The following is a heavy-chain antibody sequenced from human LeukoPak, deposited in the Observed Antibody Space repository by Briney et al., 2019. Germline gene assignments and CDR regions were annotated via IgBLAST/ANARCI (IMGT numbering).Heavy chain of an antibody. J-gene: IGHJ4*02. V-gene: IGHV3-9*01. CDR2: ISWNSGSI. D-gene: IGHD3-10*01. CDR3: AKDQYYGSGSYRYFDY. Sequence: GGSLRLSCAASGFTFDDYAMHWVRQAPGKGLEWVSGISWNSGSIGYADSVKGRFTISRDSAKNSLYLQMNSLRAEDTALYYCAKDQYYGSGSYRYFDYWGQGTLVTVSS. CDR1: GFTFDDYA.